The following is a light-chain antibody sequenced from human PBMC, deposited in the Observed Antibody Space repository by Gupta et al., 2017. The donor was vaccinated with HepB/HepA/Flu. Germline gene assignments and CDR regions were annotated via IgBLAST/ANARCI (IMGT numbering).Light chain of an antibody. J-gene: IGLJ2*01. CDR2: LNSDGSH. CDR3: QTWGTGTVV. CDR1: SGHSSYA. Sequence: QLVLTQSPSVSASLGASVKLTCTLSSGHSSYAIAWHQQQPEKGPRYLMKLNSDGSHSKGDGIPDRFSGSSSGAERYLTISSLQSEDEADYYCQTWGTGTVVFGGGTKLTVL. V-gene: IGLV4-69*01.